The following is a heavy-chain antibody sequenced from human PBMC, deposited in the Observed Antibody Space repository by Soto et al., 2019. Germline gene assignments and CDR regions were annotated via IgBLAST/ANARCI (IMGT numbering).Heavy chain of an antibody. CDR1: GGSISSGGYC. J-gene: IGHJ6*02. CDR2: IYYSGST. Sequence: SETLSLTCTVSGGSISSGGYCWSWIRQHPGKGLEWIGYIYYSGSTYYNPSLKSRVTISVDTSKNQFSLKLSSVTAADTAVYYCARGGGGFYYYYYGMDVWGQGTTVTVSS. CDR3: ARGGGGFYYYYYGMDV. D-gene: IGHD3-10*01. V-gene: IGHV4-31*03.